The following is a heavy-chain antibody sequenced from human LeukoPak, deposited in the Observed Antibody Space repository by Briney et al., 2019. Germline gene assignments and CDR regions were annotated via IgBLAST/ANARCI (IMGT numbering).Heavy chain of an antibody. J-gene: IGHJ5*02. CDR2: IYYSGST. CDR1: GGSISSSSYY. Sequence: SETLSLTCTVSGGSISSSSYYWGWIRQPPGKGLEWIGSIYYSGSTYFNPSLKSRVTISVDTSKNQFSLKLSSVTAADTAVYYCARATREYCSGGSCLGWFDPWGQGTLVTVSS. CDR3: ARATREYCSGGSCLGWFDP. D-gene: IGHD2-15*01. V-gene: IGHV4-39*07.